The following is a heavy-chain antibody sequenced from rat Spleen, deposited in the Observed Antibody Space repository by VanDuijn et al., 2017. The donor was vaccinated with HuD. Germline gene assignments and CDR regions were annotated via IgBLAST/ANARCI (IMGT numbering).Heavy chain of an antibody. J-gene: IGHJ2*01. Sequence: EVQLVESGGGLVQPGRSLKLSCAASGFTLSDYYMAWVRQAPTKGLEWVATISYDGTSTYYRDSVKGRFTISRDNANRDLYLQMDSLRSEDTATYYCARHWGYWGQGVMVTVSS. CDR3: ARHWGY. CDR1: GFTLSDYY. V-gene: IGHV5-29*01. CDR2: ISYDGTST. D-gene: IGHD4-6*01.